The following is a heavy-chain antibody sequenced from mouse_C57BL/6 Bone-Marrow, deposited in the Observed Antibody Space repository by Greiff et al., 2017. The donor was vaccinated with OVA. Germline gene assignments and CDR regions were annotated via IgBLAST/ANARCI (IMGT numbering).Heavy chain of an antibody. CDR2: SRNKANDYTT. Sequence: EVKLVESGGGLVQSGRSLRLSCATSGFTFSDFYMEWVRQAPGKGLEWIAASRNKANDYTTEYSASVKGRFIVSRDTSQSILYLQMNALRAEDTAIDYCARDARGVMDYWGQGTSVTVSS. CDR3: ARDARGVMDY. V-gene: IGHV7-1*01. CDR1: GFTFSDFY. J-gene: IGHJ4*01.